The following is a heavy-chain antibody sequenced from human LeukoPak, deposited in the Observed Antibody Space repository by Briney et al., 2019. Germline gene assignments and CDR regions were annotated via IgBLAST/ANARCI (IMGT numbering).Heavy chain of an antibody. CDR3: AREEGYCSGGSCYSAVGY. D-gene: IGHD2-15*01. J-gene: IGHJ4*02. CDR2: IYTSGST. V-gene: IGHV4-4*07. CDR1: GGSISSYY. Sequence: SETPSLTCTVSGGSISSYYWSWIRQPAGKGLEWIGRIYTSGSTNYNPSLKSRVTMSVDTSKNQFSLKLSSVTAADTAVYYCAREEGYCSGGSCYSAVGYWGQGTLVTVSS.